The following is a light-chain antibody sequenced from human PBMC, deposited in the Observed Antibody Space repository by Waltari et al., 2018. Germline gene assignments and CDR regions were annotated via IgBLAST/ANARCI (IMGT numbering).Light chain of an antibody. Sequence: SSELTQDPTVSVALGQTVRITCQGDSLRRYYPSWYQQRPGQAPILVFYGQSSRPSGIPDRFSGSILGNTASLTITGAQAEDEADYYCHSRDSSSTRFFGGGTRLTV. CDR1: SLRRYY. J-gene: IGLJ2*01. CDR2: GQS. V-gene: IGLV3-19*01. CDR3: HSRDSSSTRF.